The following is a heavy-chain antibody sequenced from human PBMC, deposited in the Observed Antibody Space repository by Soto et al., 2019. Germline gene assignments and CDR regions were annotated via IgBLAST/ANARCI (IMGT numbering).Heavy chain of an antibody. V-gene: IGHV4-30-4*01. CDR3: ARAQGSGFLVS. Sequence: QVQLQESGPGLVKPSQTLSLTCTVSGGSISSGDYYWSWIRQPPGKVLEWIGYIYYSGSTYYNPSLRSRVTISVDTSKNQFALKLSSVTAADTAVYYCARAQGSGFLVSWGQGTLVTVSS. D-gene: IGHD3-10*01. J-gene: IGHJ4*02. CDR2: IYYSGST. CDR1: GGSISSGDYY.